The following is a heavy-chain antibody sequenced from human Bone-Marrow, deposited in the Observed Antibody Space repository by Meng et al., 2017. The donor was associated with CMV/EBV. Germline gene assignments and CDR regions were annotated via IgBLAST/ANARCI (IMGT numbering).Heavy chain of an antibody. V-gene: IGHV1-2*02. CDR1: GYVFTGYY. D-gene: IGHD4-11*01. Sequence: ASVKVSCKASGYVFTGYYMHWVRQAPGQGLEWMGWINPNSGGTNYAQKFQGRVTMTRDTSISTAYMELSRLRSDDTAVYYCARWVYDYNRVPGMDVWGQGTTVTVSS. J-gene: IGHJ6*02. CDR3: ARWVYDYNRVPGMDV. CDR2: INPNSGGT.